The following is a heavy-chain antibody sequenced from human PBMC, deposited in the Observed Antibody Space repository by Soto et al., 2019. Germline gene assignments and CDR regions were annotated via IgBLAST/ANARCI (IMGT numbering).Heavy chain of an antibody. D-gene: IGHD5-18*01. CDR2: IYYSGST. CDR3: ARGGYSYGAGGSWFDP. J-gene: IGHJ5*02. CDR1: GGSISSYY. Sequence: KPSETLSLTCTVSGGSISSYYWSWIRQPPGKGLEWIGNIYYSGSTNYNPSLKSRVTISVDTSKNQFSLKLSSVTAADTAVYYCARGGYSYGAGGSWFDPWGHGTLVTVSS. V-gene: IGHV4-59*01.